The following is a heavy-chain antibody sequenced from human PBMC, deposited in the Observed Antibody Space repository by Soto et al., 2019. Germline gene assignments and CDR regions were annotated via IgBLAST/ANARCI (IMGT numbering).Heavy chain of an antibody. CDR3: ARDIGYGDYGDYYYGMDV. J-gene: IGHJ6*02. D-gene: IGHD4-17*01. Sequence: GGSLRLSCAASGFTFSSYGMHWVRQAPGKGLEWVAVIWYDGSNKYYADSVKGRFTISRDNSKNTLYLQMNSLRAEDTAVYYCARDIGYGDYGDYYYGMDVWGQGTTVTVSS. V-gene: IGHV3-33*01. CDR1: GFTFSSYG. CDR2: IWYDGSNK.